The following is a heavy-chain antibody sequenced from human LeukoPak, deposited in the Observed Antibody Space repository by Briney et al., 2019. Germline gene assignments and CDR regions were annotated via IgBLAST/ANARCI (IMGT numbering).Heavy chain of an antibody. V-gene: IGHV3-30*02. Sequence: SGGSLRLSCTASGFILRDYGMHWVRQAPGKGLEWVAFVRFGGSGKYYADSVKGRFIISRDGSENTLYLQLNSLRVEDTGLYYCAKEGGVGGLDYWGQGTLVTVSA. CDR1: GFILRDYG. CDR3: AKEGGVGGLDY. CDR2: VRFGGSGK. J-gene: IGHJ4*02. D-gene: IGHD3-16*01.